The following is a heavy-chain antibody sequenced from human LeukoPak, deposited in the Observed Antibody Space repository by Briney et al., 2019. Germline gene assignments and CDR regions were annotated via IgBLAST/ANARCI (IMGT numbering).Heavy chain of an antibody. Sequence: GGSLRLSCAASGFTFSSYAMHWVRQAPGKGLEYVSAISSNGGSTYYANSVKGRFTISRDNSKNTLYLQMGSLRAEDTAVYYCARRPQTYYDFWSGHRFDYWGQGTLVTVSS. V-gene: IGHV3-64*01. CDR3: ARRPQTYYDFWSGHRFDY. J-gene: IGHJ4*02. CDR1: GFTFSSYA. CDR2: ISSNGGST. D-gene: IGHD3-3*01.